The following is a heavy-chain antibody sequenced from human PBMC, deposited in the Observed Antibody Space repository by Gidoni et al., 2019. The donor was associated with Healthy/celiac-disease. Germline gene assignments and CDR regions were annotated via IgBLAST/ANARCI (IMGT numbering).Heavy chain of an antibody. D-gene: IGHD2-2*01. V-gene: IGHV4-4*02. Sequence: QVQLQESGPGLVKPSWTLSHTFAVSVGSISSSNWWSWVRQPPGKGLEWIGEIYHSGRTNYNPSLKSGVTISVDKSKNQFSLKLSSVTAADTAVYYCARVVPAAMYAFDIWGQGTMVTVSS. CDR2: IYHSGRT. CDR1: VGSISSSNW. CDR3: ARVVPAAMYAFDI. J-gene: IGHJ3*02.